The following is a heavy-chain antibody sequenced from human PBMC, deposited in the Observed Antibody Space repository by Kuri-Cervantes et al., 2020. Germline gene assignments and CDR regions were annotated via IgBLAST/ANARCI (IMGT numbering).Heavy chain of an antibody. CDR2: ISYDGSNK. J-gene: IGHJ5*02. V-gene: IGHV3-30-3*01. CDR3: ARDSVVVAATLGWFDP. CDR1: GFTSSSYA. Sequence: GESLKISCAASGFTSSSYAMHWVRQAPGKGLEWVAVISYDGSNKYYADSVKGRFTISRDNSKNTLYLQMNSLRAEDTAVYYCARDSVVVAATLGWFDPWGQGTLVTVSS. D-gene: IGHD2-15*01.